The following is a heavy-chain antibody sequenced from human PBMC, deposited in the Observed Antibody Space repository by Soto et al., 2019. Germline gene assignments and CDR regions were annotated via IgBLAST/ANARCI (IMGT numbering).Heavy chain of an antibody. CDR2: IYYSGST. CDR3: ARQGADYGDAFDI. D-gene: IGHD4-17*01. Sequence: TLSLTCTVSGVSISSGGYYWSWIRQHPGKGLERIGYIYYSGSTYYNTSLKSQVTISVDTSKNQFSLKLSSVTAADTAVYYCARQGADYGDAFDIWGQGTMVT. CDR1: GVSISSGGYY. V-gene: IGHV4-31*01. J-gene: IGHJ3*02.